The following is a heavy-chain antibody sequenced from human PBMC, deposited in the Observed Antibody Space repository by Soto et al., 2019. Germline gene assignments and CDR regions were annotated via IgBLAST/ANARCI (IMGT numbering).Heavy chain of an antibody. Sequence: SGGSLRLSCAASGFTFSSYAMHWVRQAPGKGLEWVAVISYDGSNKYYADSVKGRFTISRDNAKNSLYLQMNRLRAEDTALYYCVREGEVGVGASTFDSWGLGTLVTVSS. J-gene: IGHJ4*02. D-gene: IGHD1-26*01. CDR2: ISYDGSNK. CDR1: GFTFSSYA. CDR3: VREGEVGVGASTFDS. V-gene: IGHV3-30-3*01.